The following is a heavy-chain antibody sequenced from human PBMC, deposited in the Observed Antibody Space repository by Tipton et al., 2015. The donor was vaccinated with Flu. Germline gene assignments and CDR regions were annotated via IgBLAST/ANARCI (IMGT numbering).Heavy chain of an antibody. CDR3: ARGSGSGTYVIFDF. CDR1: GGSLSSFY. V-gene: IGHV4-4*07. Sequence: TLSLTCTVSGGSLSSFYWSWIRQPAGKGLEWIGRIYTSGSTKYNPSLKSRLPMSVDTSKNQFSLKLTSVTAADTAVYYCARGSGSGTYVIFDFWGQGTLVTVSS. J-gene: IGHJ4*02. D-gene: IGHD3-10*01. CDR2: IYTSGST.